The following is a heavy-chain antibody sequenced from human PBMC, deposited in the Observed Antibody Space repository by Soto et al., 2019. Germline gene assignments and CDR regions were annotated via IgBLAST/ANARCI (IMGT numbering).Heavy chain of an antibody. CDR2: IIPIFGIT. CDR3: ARDPRSITGATSSEDSQH. D-gene: IGHD1-1*01. Sequence: QAQLMQSGAEVKEPGSSVKVSCKASGGTFSGYAISWVRQAPGQGLEWLGGIIPIFGITNYAQKFQNILTIAAEESAATVSMDLRSVTSDDSAIYYCARDPRSITGATSSEDSQHWGRGTLVSVS. V-gene: IGHV1-69*01. CDR1: GGTFSGYA. J-gene: IGHJ1*01.